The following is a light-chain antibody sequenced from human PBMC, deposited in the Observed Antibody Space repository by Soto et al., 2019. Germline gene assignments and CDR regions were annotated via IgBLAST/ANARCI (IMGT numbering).Light chain of an antibody. CDR3: QQTSSFPLT. CDR1: QGITSW. V-gene: IGKV1-12*01. CDR2: AAS. Sequence: DIQMTLSPSFVSASVADGVTITCRASQGITSWLAWYQHKPGRAPKLLIHAASSLESGVPSRFSGRGSGTDFTLTISSLQPEDFATYYCQQTSSFPLTFGGGTKVEIK. J-gene: IGKJ4*01.